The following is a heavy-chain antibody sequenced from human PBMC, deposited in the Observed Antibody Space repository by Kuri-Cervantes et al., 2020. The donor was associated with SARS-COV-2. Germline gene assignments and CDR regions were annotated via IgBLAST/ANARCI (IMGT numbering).Heavy chain of an antibody. Sequence: GGSLRLSCAASGFTVSSNYMNWVRQAPGKGPEWVSYISSSSSTIYYADSVKGRFTISRDNAKNSLYLQMNSLRDEDTAVYYCARDGSDDFWSGHELGMDVWGQGTTVTVSS. V-gene: IGHV3-48*02. J-gene: IGHJ6*02. CDR1: GFTVSSNY. CDR2: ISSSSSTI. CDR3: ARDGSDDFWSGHELGMDV. D-gene: IGHD3-3*01.